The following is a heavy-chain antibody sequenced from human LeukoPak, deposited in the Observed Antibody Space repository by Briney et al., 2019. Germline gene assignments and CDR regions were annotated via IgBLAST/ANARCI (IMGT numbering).Heavy chain of an antibody. D-gene: IGHD6-19*01. CDR2: IWGDQRYK. CDR1: GFSLSNYG. CDR3: VRDPPRTVPGIDFDY. V-gene: IGHV3-33*01. Sequence: GGSLRLSCTASGFSLSNYGMHWVRQAPGKGLEWVAIIWGDQRYKHYADSVKGRFTISRDNSKDTLYLEMNSLRAEDTAVYYCVRDPPRTVPGIDFDYWGQGTLVTVSS. J-gene: IGHJ4*02.